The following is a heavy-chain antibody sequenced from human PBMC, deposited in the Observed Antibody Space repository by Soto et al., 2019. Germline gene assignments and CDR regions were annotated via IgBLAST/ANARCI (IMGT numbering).Heavy chain of an antibody. D-gene: IGHD3-3*01. CDR2: IYYSGST. CDR1: GGSIRSGDYY. CDR3: ARADVLRFLEWLPPRGFDP. Sequence: PSDTLSLTCTVSGGSIRSGDYYWSWIRQPPGKGLEWIGYIYYSGSTYYNPSLKSRVTISVDTSKNQFSLKLSSVTAADTAVYYCARADVLRFLEWLPPRGFDPWGQGTLVTVSS. J-gene: IGHJ5*02. V-gene: IGHV4-30-4*02.